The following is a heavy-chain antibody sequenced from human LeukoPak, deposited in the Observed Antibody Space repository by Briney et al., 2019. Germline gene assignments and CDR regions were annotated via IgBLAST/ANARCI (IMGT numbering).Heavy chain of an antibody. D-gene: IGHD3-10*01. Sequence: GESLKISCKGSGYSFTNYRIGWVRQMPGKGLESMGIIYPADSDTTYSPSFQGQVTISADKSISTVYLQWSSLKASDTAMYYCARQSRDGSKTRGYYFDYWGQGTLVTVSS. V-gene: IGHV5-51*01. CDR2: IYPADSDT. J-gene: IGHJ4*02. CDR3: ARQSRDGSKTRGYYFDY. CDR1: GYSFTNYR.